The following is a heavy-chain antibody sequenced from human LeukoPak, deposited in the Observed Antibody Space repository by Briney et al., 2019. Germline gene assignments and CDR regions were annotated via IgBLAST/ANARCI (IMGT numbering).Heavy chain of an antibody. D-gene: IGHD6-6*01. V-gene: IGHV4-34*01. J-gene: IGHJ4*02. CDR3: ARGIAAR. CDR1: GGSFSGYY. CDR2: INHSGST. Sequence: SETLSLTCAVYGGSFSGYYWSWIRQPPGKGLEWIGEINHSGSTNYNPSLKSRVTMSVDTSKNQFSLKLSSVTAADTAVYYCARGIAARWGQGTLVTVSS.